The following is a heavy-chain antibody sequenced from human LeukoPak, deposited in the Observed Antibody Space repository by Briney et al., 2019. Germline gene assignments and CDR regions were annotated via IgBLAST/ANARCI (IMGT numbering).Heavy chain of an antibody. CDR2: INPSGGST. J-gene: IGHJ3*02. CDR1: GYTFTSYY. Sequence: ASVKVSCKASGYTFTSYYMHWVRQAPGQGLEWMGIINPSGGSTSYAQKFQGRVTMTRDTSTSTVYMERSSLRSEDTAVYYCASYDSSGYHAFDIWGQGTMVTVSS. D-gene: IGHD3-22*01. V-gene: IGHV1-46*01. CDR3: ASYDSSGYHAFDI.